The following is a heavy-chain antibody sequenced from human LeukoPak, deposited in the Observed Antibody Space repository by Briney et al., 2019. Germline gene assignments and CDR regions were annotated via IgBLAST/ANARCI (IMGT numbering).Heavy chain of an antibody. Sequence: ASVTVSCKASGYTFTNYAMNWVRQAPGQGLEWMGWINTNTGNPTYAQGFTGRFVFSLDTSVSTAYLQINSLKAEDTAVYYCARDQSGSYYRWGQGTLVTVSS. CDR2: INTNTGNP. CDR1: GYTFTNYA. CDR3: ARDQSGSYYR. D-gene: IGHD1-26*01. J-gene: IGHJ4*02. V-gene: IGHV7-4-1*02.